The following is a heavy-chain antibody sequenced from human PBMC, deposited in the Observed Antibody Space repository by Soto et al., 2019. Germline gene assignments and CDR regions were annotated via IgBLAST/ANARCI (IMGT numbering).Heavy chain of an antibody. J-gene: IGHJ3*02. Sequence: GAAVKVSYQASGGTFSSYAISWVRQAPGRGREGMGGIIPIFGTANYAQKFQGRVTITADESTSTAYMELSSLRSEDTAVYYCARSDLYYYDSSGYYYRAFDIWGQGTMVTVSS. CDR2: IIPIFGTA. D-gene: IGHD3-22*01. CDR3: ARSDLYYYDSSGYYYRAFDI. V-gene: IGHV1-69*13. CDR1: GGTFSSYA.